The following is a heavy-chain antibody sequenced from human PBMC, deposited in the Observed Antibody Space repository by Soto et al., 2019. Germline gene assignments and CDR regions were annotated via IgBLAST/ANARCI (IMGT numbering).Heavy chain of an antibody. D-gene: IGHD1-1*01. CDR2: ISGSGGSI. V-gene: IGHV3-23*01. CDR3: VKGYWKGDV. J-gene: IGHJ6*02. CDR1: GFTFSTYA. Sequence: EVQLLESGGGLVQPGGSLRLSCAASGFTFSTYAMNWVRQAPGNGLEWVSAISGSGGSIHYADSVKGRFPISRDNSETTLYPQRYSLRDEDTAGSHCVKGYWKGDVWGQGTTVTVSS.